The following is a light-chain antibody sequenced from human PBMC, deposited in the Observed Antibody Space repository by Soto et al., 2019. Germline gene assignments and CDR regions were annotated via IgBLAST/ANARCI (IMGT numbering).Light chain of an antibody. V-gene: IGKV1-39*01. CDR2: AAS. CDR1: QSISSY. Sequence: DIPMTQSPSSLSASVGDRVTITCRASQSISSYLSWYQQKPGKAPKLLIYAASSLQSGVPSRFGGSGSGTDFTLTISSLQPEDFATYYCQQSYSTPRTFGQGTKLEIK. CDR3: QQSYSTPRT. J-gene: IGKJ2*01.